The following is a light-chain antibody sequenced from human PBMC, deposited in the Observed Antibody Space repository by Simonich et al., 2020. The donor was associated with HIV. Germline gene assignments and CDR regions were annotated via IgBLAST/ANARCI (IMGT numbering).Light chain of an antibody. CDR3: QQYYITPYT. J-gene: IGKJ2*01. CDR2: WAA. V-gene: IGKV4-1*01. Sequence: DIVMTQSPDSLAVSLGERATIDCKSSQSVLYSSNNKNYLAWYQQKPGPPPKMPIYWAATRQSGVSNRCSGSGSGTDFTLTISSLQAEDVAVYYCQQYYITPYTFGQGTKLEI. CDR1: QSVLYSSNNKNY.